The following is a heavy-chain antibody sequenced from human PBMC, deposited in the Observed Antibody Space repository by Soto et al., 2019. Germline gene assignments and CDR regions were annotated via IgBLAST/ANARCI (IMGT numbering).Heavy chain of an antibody. Sequence: GGSLRLSCAASGFTFSSYAMSWVRQAPGKGLEWVSAISGSGGSTYYADSVKGRFTISRDNSKNTLYLQMNSLRAEDTAVYYCAKDGVGATIYYYYGMDVWGQGTTVTVSS. D-gene: IGHD1-26*01. J-gene: IGHJ6*02. CDR2: ISGSGGST. CDR3: AKDGVGATIYYYYGMDV. V-gene: IGHV3-23*01. CDR1: GFTFSSYA.